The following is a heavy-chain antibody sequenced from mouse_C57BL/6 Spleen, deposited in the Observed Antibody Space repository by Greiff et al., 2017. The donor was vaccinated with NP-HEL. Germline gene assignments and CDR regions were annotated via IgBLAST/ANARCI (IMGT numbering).Heavy chain of an antibody. J-gene: IGHJ2*01. D-gene: IGHD1-1*01. V-gene: IGHV1-4*01. CDR1: GYTFTSYT. Sequence: VQLQESGAELARPGASVKMSCKASGYTFTSYTMHWVKQRPGQGLEWIGYINPSSGYTKYNQKFKDKATLTADKSSSTAYMQLSSLTSEDSAVYYCARDSVVAGDYWGQGTTLTVSS. CDR2: INPSSGYT. CDR3: ARDSVVAGDY.